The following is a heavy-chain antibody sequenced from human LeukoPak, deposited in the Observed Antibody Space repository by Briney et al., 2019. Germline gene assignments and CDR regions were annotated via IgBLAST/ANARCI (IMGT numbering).Heavy chain of an antibody. CDR1: GYIFTGYY. V-gene: IGHV1-24*01. D-gene: IGHD3-9*01. CDR2: FDPEDGET. J-gene: IGHJ3*02. CDR3: ATADDILTGYFYPNQHDAFDI. Sequence: ASVKVSCKASGYIFTGYYMHWVRQAPGQGLEWMGGFDPEDGETIYAQKFQGRVTMTEDTSTDTAYMELSSLRSEDTAVYYCATADDILTGYFYPNQHDAFDIWGQGTMVTVSS.